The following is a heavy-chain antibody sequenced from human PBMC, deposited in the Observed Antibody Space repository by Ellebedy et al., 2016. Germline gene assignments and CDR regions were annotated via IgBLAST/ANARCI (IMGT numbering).Heavy chain of an antibody. V-gene: IGHV3-21*01. CDR1: GFTFSSYS. CDR2: ISSSSNYM. J-gene: IGHJ4*02. D-gene: IGHD3-10*01. Sequence: GESLKISCAASGFTFSSYSMNRVRQAPGKGLEWISSISSSSNYMSYADSVKGRFTISRDNAKNSLDLQMSSLRAEDAAVYYCARDDYGSGGYSSDWGQGTLVTVSS. CDR3: ARDDYGSGGYSSD.